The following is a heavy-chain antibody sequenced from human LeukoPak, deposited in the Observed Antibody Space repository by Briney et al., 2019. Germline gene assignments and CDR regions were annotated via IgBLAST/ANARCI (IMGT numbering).Heavy chain of an antibody. Sequence: GASVKVSCKASGYTFTSYGISWVRQAPGQGLEWMGWISVYNGNTNYAQKLQGRVTMTTDTSTSTAYMELRSLRSDDTAVYYCARAPPMVRGVTKSNWFDPWGQGTLVTVSS. J-gene: IGHJ5*02. CDR1: GYTFTSYG. CDR3: ARAPPMVRGVTKSNWFDP. CDR2: ISVYNGNT. V-gene: IGHV1-18*01. D-gene: IGHD3-10*01.